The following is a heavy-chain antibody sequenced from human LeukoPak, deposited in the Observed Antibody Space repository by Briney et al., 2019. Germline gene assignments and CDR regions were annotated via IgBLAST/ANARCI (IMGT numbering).Heavy chain of an antibody. D-gene: IGHD3-10*01. J-gene: IGHJ6*02. V-gene: IGHV3-30*04. Sequence: GGSLRLSCAASGFTFSSYAMSWVRQAPGKGLEWVAVISYDGSNKYYADSVKGRFTISRDNSKNTLYLQMNSLRAEDTAVYYCARGRGYYYIYYTMDVWGQGTTVTVSS. CDR1: GFTFSSYA. CDR2: ISYDGSNK. CDR3: ARGRGYYYIYYTMDV.